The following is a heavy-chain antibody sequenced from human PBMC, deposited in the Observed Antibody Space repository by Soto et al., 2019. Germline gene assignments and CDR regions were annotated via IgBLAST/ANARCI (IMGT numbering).Heavy chain of an antibody. J-gene: IGHJ4*02. CDR2: FSGSGGFT. CDR1: GFTFSNYA. CDR3: AKAINRYYRFDFDY. V-gene: IGHV3-23*01. D-gene: IGHD3-16*02. Sequence: GGSLRLSCVGSGFTFSNYAMSWGRQAPWKGLEWVSTFSGSGGFTYYADSVKGRFTISRDNSKNTLFLQMNTLRAEDTAVYYCAKAINRYYRFDFDYLGQGALVTVSS.